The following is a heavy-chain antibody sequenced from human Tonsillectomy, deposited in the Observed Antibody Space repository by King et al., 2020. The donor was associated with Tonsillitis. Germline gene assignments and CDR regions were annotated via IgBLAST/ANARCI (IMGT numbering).Heavy chain of an antibody. D-gene: IGHD3-10*01. Sequence: VQLVESGGGLVQPGRSLRLSCTASGFTFGDYAMSWFRQAPGKGLEWVVFIRSKAYGGTIEYAASVKGRFIISRDDSKSIAYLQVNSLKTEDTAVYYCTRVWFGELYSPFDYWGQGTLVTVSS. CDR2: IRSKAYGGTI. V-gene: IGHV3-49*03. CDR1: GFTFGDYA. CDR3: TRVWFGELYSPFDY. J-gene: IGHJ4*02.